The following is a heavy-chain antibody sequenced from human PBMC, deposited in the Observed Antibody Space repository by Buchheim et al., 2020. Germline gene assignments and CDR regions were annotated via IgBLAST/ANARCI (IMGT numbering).Heavy chain of an antibody. CDR1: GFTFSDYS. V-gene: IGHV3-48*04. J-gene: IGHJ4*02. Sequence: EVQLMESGGGLVQPGGSLRLSCAASGFTFSDYSMNWVRQAPGKGLEWVSYINSSSNVIYYADSVKGRFTISRDNAKKSLYLQMDSLRAEDTATYYCARDRHSRDWGQGTL. D-gene: IGHD3-22*01. CDR2: INSSSNVI. CDR3: ARDRHSRD.